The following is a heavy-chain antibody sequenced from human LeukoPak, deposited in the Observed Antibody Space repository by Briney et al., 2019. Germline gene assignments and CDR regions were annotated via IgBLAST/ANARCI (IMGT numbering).Heavy chain of an antibody. CDR3: ARSYSSSWYSSFDI. CDR2: IYTSGGT. J-gene: IGHJ3*02. D-gene: IGHD6-13*01. V-gene: IGHV4-61*02. CDR1: GGSISSGNYY. Sequence: SETLSLTCTVSGGSISSGNYYWSWIRQPAVKGLEWIGRIYTSGGTNCNPSLESRVTILIDTPKNQFSLRLSSVTAADTAVYYCARSYSSSWYSSFDIWGHGTMVTVSS.